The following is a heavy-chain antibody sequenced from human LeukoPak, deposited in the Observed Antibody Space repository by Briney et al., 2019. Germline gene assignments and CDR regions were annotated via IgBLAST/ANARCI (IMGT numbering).Heavy chain of an antibody. CDR3: ARGNLAVDYYYGMDV. V-gene: IGHV1-2*02. D-gene: IGHD1-7*01. CDR2: INPNSGGT. Sequence: GASVKVSCKASGYTFTGYYMHWVRQAPGQGLEWMGWINPNSGGTNYAQKFQGRVTMTRDTSISTAYMELSRLRSDDTAVYYCARGNLAVDYYYGMDVWGQGTTVTVSS. CDR1: GYTFTGYY. J-gene: IGHJ6*02.